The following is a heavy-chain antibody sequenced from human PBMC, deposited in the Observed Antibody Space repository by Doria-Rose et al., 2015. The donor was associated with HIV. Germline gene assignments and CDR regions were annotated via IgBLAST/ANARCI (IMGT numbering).Heavy chain of an antibody. CDR1: GVSLSSPGMG. CDR2: IFSNDER. D-gene: IGHD6-13*01. Sequence: QIALKESGPVLVKPTETLTLTCTVSGVSLSSPGMGVSWIRQPPGKALEWLANIFSNDERSYITSLKSRLTICRGTSKSQVVLTMTDMDPVDTATYYCARIKSSRWYHKYYFDFWGQGTLVIVSA. CDR3: ARIKSSRWYHKYYFDF. J-gene: IGHJ4*02. V-gene: IGHV2-26*01.